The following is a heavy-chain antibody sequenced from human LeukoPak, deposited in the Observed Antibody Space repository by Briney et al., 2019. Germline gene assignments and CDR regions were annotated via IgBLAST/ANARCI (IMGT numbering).Heavy chain of an antibody. Sequence: GGSLRLSCAASGFTFSSYGMHWVRQAPGKGLEWVAVIWYDGSNKYYADSVKGRFTISRDNSKNTLYLQMNSLRVEDTAVYYCARDYCSGGSCYRGWFDPWGQGTLVTVSS. J-gene: IGHJ5*02. CDR2: IWYDGSNK. V-gene: IGHV3-33*01. CDR1: GFTFSSYG. D-gene: IGHD2-15*01. CDR3: ARDYCSGGSCYRGWFDP.